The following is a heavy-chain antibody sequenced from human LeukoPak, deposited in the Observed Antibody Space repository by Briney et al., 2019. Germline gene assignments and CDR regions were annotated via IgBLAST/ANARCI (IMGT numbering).Heavy chain of an antibody. CDR2: ISSSSYI. CDR1: GFTFSSYS. Sequence: PGGSLRLSCAASGFTFSSYSMNWVRQAPGKGLEWVSYISSSSYIYYADSVKGRFTISRDNAKNSLYLQINSLRAEDTAVYYCARGHYYGMDVWGKGTTVTISS. J-gene: IGHJ6*04. CDR3: ARGHYYGMDV. V-gene: IGHV3-21*05.